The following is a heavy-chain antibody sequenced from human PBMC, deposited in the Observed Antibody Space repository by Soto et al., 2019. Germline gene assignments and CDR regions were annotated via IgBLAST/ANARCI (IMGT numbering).Heavy chain of an antibody. D-gene: IGHD5-18*01. Sequence: LSLTCNVSGGSISNFHMSWIRQPPGKGLEWIGYIYYSGNYYNPSLTSRVSMSLDKSKNQFSLHLKSVTAADTALYFCALGGYNYGRPFDFWGQGTRVTVSS. CDR1: GGSISNFH. CDR3: ALGGYNYGRPFDF. CDR2: IYYSGN. J-gene: IGHJ4*02. V-gene: IGHV4-59*01.